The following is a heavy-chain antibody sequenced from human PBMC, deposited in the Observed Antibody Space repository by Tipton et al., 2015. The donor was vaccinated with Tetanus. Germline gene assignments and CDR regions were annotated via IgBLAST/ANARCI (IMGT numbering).Heavy chain of an antibody. V-gene: IGHV3-21*01. Sequence: GSLRLSCAASGFTLSRYTLNWVRQAPGKGLEWVSSISSSSRYIYYADSVKGRSTISRDNAKNSLYLQMISLRAEDTAVYSCARGTSRIVYYFDYWGQGTLVTVSS. CDR3: ARGTSRIVYYFDY. D-gene: IGHD2-21*01. J-gene: IGHJ4*02. CDR1: GFTLSRYT. CDR2: ISSSSRYI.